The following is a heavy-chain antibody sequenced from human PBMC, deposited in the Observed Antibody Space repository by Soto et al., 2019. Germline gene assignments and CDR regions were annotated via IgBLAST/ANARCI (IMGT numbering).Heavy chain of an antibody. CDR2: ITSDTKTI. Sequence: EVQLVASGGALVQPGGSLRLSCAASGFKFSIYSMNWVRQAPGKGLEWSAYITSDTKTIKYADSVKGRFTISRDNAKNSVYLQMNSLSDEDTAVYYCARSVEGHFDYWGQGTVVTVSS. CDR1: GFKFSIYS. CDR3: ARSVEGHFDY. D-gene: IGHD6-19*01. V-gene: IGHV3-48*02. J-gene: IGHJ4*02.